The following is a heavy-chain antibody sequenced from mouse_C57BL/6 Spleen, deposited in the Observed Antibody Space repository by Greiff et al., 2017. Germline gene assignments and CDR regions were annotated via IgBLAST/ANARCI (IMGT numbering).Heavy chain of an antibody. V-gene: IGHV1-53*01. J-gene: IGHJ1*03. CDR3: ARPTGWYCDV. Sequence: QVQLQQPGTELVKPGASVKLSCKASGYTFTSFWMHWVKQRPGQGLEWIGNINTSNGGTNYNEKFKSKATLAVDKSSGTAYMQLSSLTSEDSAVYTCARPTGWYCDVWGTGTTVTVSS. D-gene: IGHD4-1*01. CDR2: INTSNGGT. CDR1: GYTFTSFW.